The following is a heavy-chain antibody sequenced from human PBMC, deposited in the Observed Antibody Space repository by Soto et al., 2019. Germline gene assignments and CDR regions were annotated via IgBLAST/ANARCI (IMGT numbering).Heavy chain of an antibody. D-gene: IGHD6-19*01. CDR1: EFTLSSDS. J-gene: IGHJ4*02. CDR2: ISSSSSYI. V-gene: IGHV3-21*01. Sequence: PAGSLRLSCAASEFTLSSDSMNWVRQAPGKGLEWVSSISSSSSYIYYADSVKGRFTISRDNAKNSLYLQMNSLRAEDTAEYYCERARRFSVPSGPTDYWGQGTLVTVSS. CDR3: ERARRFSVPSGPTDY.